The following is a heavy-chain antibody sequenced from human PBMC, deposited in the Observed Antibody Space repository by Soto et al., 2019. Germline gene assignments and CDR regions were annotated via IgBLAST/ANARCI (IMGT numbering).Heavy chain of an antibody. D-gene: IGHD6-13*01. CDR2: IYYSGST. J-gene: IGHJ4*02. V-gene: IGHV4-39*01. CDR3: TRHEGGAAADRPLDY. Sequence: SETLSLTCTVSGGSVRSSTYYWGWIRQSPGKGLEWIGSIYYSGSTHNNPSLKSRVTMSVDTYTNQFSLKLMSVTAADTAIYYFTRHEGGAAADRPLDYWGKGTLVTVPS. CDR1: GGSVRSSTYY.